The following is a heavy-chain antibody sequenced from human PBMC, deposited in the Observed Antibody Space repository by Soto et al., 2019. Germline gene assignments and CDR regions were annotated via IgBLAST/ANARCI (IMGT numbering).Heavy chain of an antibody. CDR3: AREVDIAGGMDV. Sequence: SETLSLTCTVSGGSISSYYWSWIRQPPGKGLEWIGYIYYSGSTNYNPSLKSRVTISVDTSKNQFSLKLSSVTAADTAVYYCAREVDIAGGMDVWGQGTTVTVSS. V-gene: IGHV4-59*01. CDR1: GGSISSYY. D-gene: IGHD2-15*01. CDR2: IYYSGST. J-gene: IGHJ6*02.